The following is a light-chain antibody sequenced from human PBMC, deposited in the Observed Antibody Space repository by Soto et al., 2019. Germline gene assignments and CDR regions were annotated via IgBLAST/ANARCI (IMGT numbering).Light chain of an antibody. CDR3: QQYGSLPHT. V-gene: IGKV3-20*01. CDR2: GAS. J-gene: IGKJ1*01. Sequence: SVWPQSHATLSFSPGERATLSCRASQSVSSSYLAWYQQKPGQAPRLLIYGASSRATGIPDRFSGSGSGTDFTLTISRLEPEDFVVYYCQQYGSLPHTFGQGTKVDIK. CDR1: QSVSSSY.